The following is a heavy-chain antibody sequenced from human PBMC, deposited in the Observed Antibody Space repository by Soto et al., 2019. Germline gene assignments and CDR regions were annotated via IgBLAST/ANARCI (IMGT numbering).Heavy chain of an antibody. Sequence: DVQLLESGGGVMQSGGPLRLSCSASGFAFSDYSMHWDRQPPRKGPEWVSAISGGGGNTYYARSVYGRFTISRENSRNTLFLQMQSLRDDYPALDYGAKVTFGIGWKLDSWGQGTRATVSS. CDR2: ISGGGGNT. V-gene: IGHV3-23*01. CDR3: AKVTFGIGWKLDS. D-gene: IGHD6-19*01. J-gene: IGHJ4*02. CDR1: GFAFSDYS.